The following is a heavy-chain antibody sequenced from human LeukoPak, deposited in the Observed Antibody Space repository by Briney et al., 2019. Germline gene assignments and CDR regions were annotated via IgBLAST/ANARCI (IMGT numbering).Heavy chain of an antibody. CDR3: AREGIAATGEDTIDC. CDR1: GYTFTGYY. J-gene: IGHJ4*02. V-gene: IGHV1-2*02. Sequence: ASVKVSCKASGYTFTGYYMHWVRQAPGQGLEWMGWINPNSGGTKYAQKFQGRVTMTSDTSISTAYMELTRLTSDDTAIYYCAREGIAATGEDTIDCWGQGTLVTVSS. CDR2: INPNSGGT. D-gene: IGHD6-13*01.